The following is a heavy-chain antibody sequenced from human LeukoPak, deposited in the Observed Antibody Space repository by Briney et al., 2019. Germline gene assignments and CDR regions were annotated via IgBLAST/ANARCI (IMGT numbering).Heavy chain of an antibody. CDR3: VKDSYDYSNP. CDR1: GFTFDAYA. J-gene: IGHJ5*02. V-gene: IGHV3-43*02. Sequence: GGSLRLSCAASGFTFDAYAMHWVRQAPGKGPEWVSLISGDGVSKYYADSVKGRFTISRDNSKNSLHLQMNSLRTEDTALYYCVKDSYDYSNPWGQGTLVTVSS. D-gene: IGHD4-11*01. CDR2: ISGDGVSK.